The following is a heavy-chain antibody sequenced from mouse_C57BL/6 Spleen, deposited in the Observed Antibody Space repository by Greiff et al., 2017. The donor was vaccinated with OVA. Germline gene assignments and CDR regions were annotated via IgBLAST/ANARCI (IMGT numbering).Heavy chain of an antibody. CDR1: GFTFSSYG. Sequence: EVQVVESGGDLVKPGGSLKLSCAASGFTFSSYGMSWVRQTPDKRLEWVATISSGGSYTYYPDSVKGRFTISRDNAKNTLYLQMSSLKSEDTAMYYCARPYSNFLWYFDVWGTGTTVTVSS. CDR2: ISSGGSYT. CDR3: ARPYSNFLWYFDV. D-gene: IGHD2-5*01. V-gene: IGHV5-6*01. J-gene: IGHJ1*03.